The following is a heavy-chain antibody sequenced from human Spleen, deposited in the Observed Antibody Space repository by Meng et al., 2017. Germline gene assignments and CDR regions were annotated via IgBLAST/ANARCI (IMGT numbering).Heavy chain of an antibody. V-gene: IGHV3-23*01. J-gene: IGHJ6*02. CDR1: GFTFSSYA. CDR3: GRDLEGRGDV. Sequence: GESLKISCAASGFTFSSYAMSWVRQAPGKGLEWVSAISGSGGSTYYADSVKGRFTISRDNAKNSLYLQMNSLRAEDTAVYYCGRDLEGRGDVWGQGTTVTVSS. CDR2: ISGSGGST.